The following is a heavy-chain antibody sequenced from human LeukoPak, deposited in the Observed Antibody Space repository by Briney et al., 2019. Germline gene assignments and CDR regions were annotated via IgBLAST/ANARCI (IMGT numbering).Heavy chain of an antibody. J-gene: IGHJ6*03. V-gene: IGHV3-30*18. D-gene: IGHD1-26*01. Sequence: GGSLRLSCAASGFTFTSYWMSWVRQAPGKGLEWVAVISYDGYNKYYADSVKGRFTISRDNSKNTLYVQMNSLRAEDTAIYYCAKDRNSGRHYYYMDVWGKGTTVTVSS. CDR3: AKDRNSGRHYYYMDV. CDR1: GFTFTSYW. CDR2: ISYDGYNK.